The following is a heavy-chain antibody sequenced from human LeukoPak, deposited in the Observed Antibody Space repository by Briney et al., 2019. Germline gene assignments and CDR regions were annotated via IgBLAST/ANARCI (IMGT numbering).Heavy chain of an antibody. D-gene: IGHD3-10*01. V-gene: IGHV3-21*06. CDR1: GFTFSTYG. J-gene: IGHJ4*02. CDR2: ISSGSTSI. Sequence: GGSLRLSCAASGFTFSTYGMSWVRQAPGKGLEWVSSISSGSTSIYYADSVRGRFTISRDNTKNSLFLQMNSLRAEDTAVYYCAKTPGELWSWHDYWGQGAPVTASS. CDR3: AKTPGELWSWHDY.